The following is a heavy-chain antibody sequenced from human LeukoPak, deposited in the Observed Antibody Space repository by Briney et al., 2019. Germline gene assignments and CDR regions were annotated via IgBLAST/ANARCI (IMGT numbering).Heavy chain of an antibody. CDR1: GFTFSSYA. J-gene: IGHJ4*02. V-gene: IGHV3-64D*09. D-gene: IGHD6-13*01. CDR2: ISGNGGST. CDR3: VKGDRSRWYYFDY. Sequence: GGSLRLSCSASGFTFSSYAMHWVRQAPGTGLEYVSAISGNGGSTYYADSVKGRFTISRDNSKNTLYLQMSSLRAEDTAVYYCVKGDRSRWYYFDYWGQGTLVTVSS.